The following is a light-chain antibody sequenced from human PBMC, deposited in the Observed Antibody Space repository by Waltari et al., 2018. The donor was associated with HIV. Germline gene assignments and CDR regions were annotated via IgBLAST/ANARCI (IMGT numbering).Light chain of an antibody. J-gene: IGKJ2*01. CDR3: MQETHWPPYT. CDR2: KVS. V-gene: IGKV2-30*02. CDR1: QSLVHSDGNTY. Sequence: EVVMTQSPLSLPVTLGQPASISCRSSQSLVHSDGNTYLNWFQQRPGQSPRRLIYKVSNRASGVPDRFSGSGSGTDFTLRITRVEAEDVGVYYCMQETHWPPYTFGQGTKLEIK.